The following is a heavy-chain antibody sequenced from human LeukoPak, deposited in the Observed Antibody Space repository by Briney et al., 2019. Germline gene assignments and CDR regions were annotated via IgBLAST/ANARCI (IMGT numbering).Heavy chain of an antibody. V-gene: IGHV3-23*01. J-gene: IGHJ4*02. CDR3: AKDSTYLRYFDWSKAGYFDY. CDR1: GFTFSSYA. Sequence: GGSLRLSCAASGFTFSSYAMSWVRQAPGKGLEWVSAISGSGGSTYYADSVKGRFTISRDNSKNTLYLQMNSLRAEDTAVYYCAKDSTYLRYFDWSKAGYFDYWGQGTLVTASS. CDR2: ISGSGGST. D-gene: IGHD3-9*01.